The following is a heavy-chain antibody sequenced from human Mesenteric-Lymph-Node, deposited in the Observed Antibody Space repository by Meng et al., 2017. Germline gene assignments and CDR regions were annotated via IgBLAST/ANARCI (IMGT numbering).Heavy chain of an antibody. Sequence: QGPAQESGPGLVQPSQTLSLPCTVSGGSIRNDQWWSWVRQAPGKGLEWIGEIYHSGRTNYNPSVKSRVSMSVDKSQNHFSLRLSSVTAADTAVYYCTTLYGDSISWGQGTLVTVSS. CDR3: TTLYGDSIS. J-gene: IGHJ4*02. V-gene: IGHV4-4*02. CDR2: IYHSGRT. D-gene: IGHD4-17*01. CDR1: GGSIRNDQW.